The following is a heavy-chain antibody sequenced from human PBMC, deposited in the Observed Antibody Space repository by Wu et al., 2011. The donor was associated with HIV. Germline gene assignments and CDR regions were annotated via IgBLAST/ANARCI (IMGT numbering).Heavy chain of an antibody. CDR1: GYTFTTYD. J-gene: IGHJ4*02. Sequence: QVQLVQSGAEVKKPGASVKVSCKASGYTFTTYDINWVRQTIGQGLEWMGWMKSNSGNTKYAQKFQGRVTLTRNTSINTAYMELSSLRSEDTAVYYCARDFGGDEEYWGQGTLVTVSS. D-gene: IGHD2-21*01. CDR3: ARDFGGDEEY. V-gene: IGHV1-8*03. CDR2: MKSNSGNT.